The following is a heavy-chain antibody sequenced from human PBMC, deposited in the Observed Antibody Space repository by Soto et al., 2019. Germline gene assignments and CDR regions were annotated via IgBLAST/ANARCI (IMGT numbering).Heavy chain of an antibody. Sequence: GGSLRLSCAASGFTFSSYGMHWVRQAPGKGLEWVAVISYDGSNKYYADSVKGRFTISRDNSKNTLYLQMNSLRAEDTAVYYCAKDRQPLVPDYYYGMDVWGQGTTVTVSS. J-gene: IGHJ6*02. CDR2: ISYDGSNK. CDR3: AKDRQPLVPDYYYGMDV. CDR1: GFTFSSYG. V-gene: IGHV3-30*18.